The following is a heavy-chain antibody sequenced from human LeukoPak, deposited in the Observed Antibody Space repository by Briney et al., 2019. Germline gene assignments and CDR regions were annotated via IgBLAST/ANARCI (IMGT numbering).Heavy chain of an antibody. Sequence: GGSLRLSCAASGFTVSSNYMSWVRQAPGKGLEWVSVIYSGGSTYYADSVKGRFTISRDNSKNTLYLQMNSLRAEDTAVYFCSRPRPAYDILTGYRNGAFDIWGQGTMVTVSS. V-gene: IGHV3-53*01. J-gene: IGHJ3*02. CDR2: IYSGGST. CDR3: SRPRPAYDILTGYRNGAFDI. CDR1: GFTVSSNY. D-gene: IGHD3-9*01.